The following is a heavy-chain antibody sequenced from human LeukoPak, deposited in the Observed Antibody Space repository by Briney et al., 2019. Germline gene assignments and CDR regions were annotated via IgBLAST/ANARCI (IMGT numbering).Heavy chain of an antibody. D-gene: IGHD4-17*01. CDR3: ASPRYGDYRYYYYMDV. J-gene: IGHJ6*03. CDR1: GFTFSSYE. V-gene: IGHV3-48*03. Sequence: GGSLRLSCAASGFTFSSYEMNWVRQAPGKGLEWVSYISSSGSTIYYADSVKGRFTISRDNAKNSLYLQMNSLRAEDTAVYYCASPRYGDYRYYYYMDVWGKGTTVTVSS. CDR2: ISSSGSTI.